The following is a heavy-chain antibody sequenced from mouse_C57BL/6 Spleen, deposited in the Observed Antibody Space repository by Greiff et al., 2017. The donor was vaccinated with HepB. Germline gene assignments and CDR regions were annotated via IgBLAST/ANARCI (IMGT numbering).Heavy chain of an antibody. CDR3: ARGLITTVVDDY. V-gene: IGHV1-26*01. Sequence: VQLQQSGPELVKPGASVKISCKASGYTFTDYYMNWVKQSHGKSLEWIGDINPNNGGTSYNQKFKGKATLTVDKSSSTAYMELRSLTSEDSAVYYCARGLITTVVDDYWGQGTTLTVSS. D-gene: IGHD1-1*01. CDR2: INPNNGGT. CDR1: GYTFTDYY. J-gene: IGHJ2*01.